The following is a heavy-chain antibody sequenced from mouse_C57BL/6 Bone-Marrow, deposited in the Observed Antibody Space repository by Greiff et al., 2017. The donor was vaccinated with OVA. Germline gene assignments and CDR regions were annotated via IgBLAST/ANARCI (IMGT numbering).Heavy chain of an antibody. CDR2: INPGSGGT. J-gene: IGHJ2*01. CDR3: ARTRGNTTVVFDY. Sequence: VQLQQSGAELVRPGTSVKVSCKASGYAFTNYLIEWVKQRPGQGLEWIGVINPGSGGTNYNEKFKGKATLTADKSSSTAYMQLSSLTSEDSAVYFCARTRGNTTVVFDYWGQGTTLTVSS. CDR1: GYAFTNYL. V-gene: IGHV1-54*01. D-gene: IGHD1-1*01.